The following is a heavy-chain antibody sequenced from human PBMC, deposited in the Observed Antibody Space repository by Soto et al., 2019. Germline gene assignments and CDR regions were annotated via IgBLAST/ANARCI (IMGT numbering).Heavy chain of an antibody. D-gene: IGHD3-3*01. V-gene: IGHV3-30*03. Sequence: QVQLVESGGGVVQPGRSLRLSCAASGFTFSSYGMHWVRQAPGKGLEWVAVISYDGSNKYYADSVKGRFTISRDNSKNTLYLQMNSLRAEDTAVYYWARALKEWLLYDYFDHWCQGTLVTVSS. CDR3: ARALKEWLLYDYFDH. CDR1: GFTFSSYG. J-gene: IGHJ4*02. CDR2: ISYDGSNK.